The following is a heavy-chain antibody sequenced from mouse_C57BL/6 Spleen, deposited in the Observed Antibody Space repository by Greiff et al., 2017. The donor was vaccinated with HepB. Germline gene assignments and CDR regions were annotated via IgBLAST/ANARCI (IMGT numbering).Heavy chain of an antibody. D-gene: IGHD1-1*01. Sequence: EVKLMESGGGLVQPGGSMKLSCVASGFTFSNYWMNWVRQSPEKGLEWVAQIRLKSDNYATHYAESVKGRFTISRDDSKSSVYLQMNNLRAEDTGIYYCTVYYEGFAYWGQGTLVTVSA. J-gene: IGHJ3*01. CDR3: TVYYEGFAY. V-gene: IGHV6-3*01. CDR2: IRLKSDNYAT. CDR1: GFTFSNYW.